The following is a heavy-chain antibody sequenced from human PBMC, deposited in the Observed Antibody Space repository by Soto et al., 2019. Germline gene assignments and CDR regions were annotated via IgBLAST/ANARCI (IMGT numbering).Heavy chain of an antibody. D-gene: IGHD2-2*01. CDR1: GYSFTSYW. CDR2: IYPGDSDT. J-gene: IGHJ6*02. V-gene: IGHV5-51*01. Sequence: RGESLKISCKGSGYSFTSYWIGWVRQMPGKGLEWMGIIYPGDSDTRYSPSFQGQVTISADKSISTAYMQWSSLKASDTAMYYCARHRPYCSSTSCYVQGMDVWGQGTTVTVXS. CDR3: ARHRPYCSSTSCYVQGMDV.